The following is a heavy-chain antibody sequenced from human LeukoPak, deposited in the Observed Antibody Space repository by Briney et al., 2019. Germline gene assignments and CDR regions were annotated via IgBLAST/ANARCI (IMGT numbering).Heavy chain of an antibody. CDR2: IKQDGSEK. CDR1: GFTFSSYW. D-gene: IGHD5-12*01. V-gene: IGHV3-7*01. CDR3: ARDRGGYSGYDWEFMNY. J-gene: IGHJ4*02. Sequence: GSLRLSCAASGFTFSSYWMSWVRQAPGKGLEWVANIKQDGSEKYYVDSVKGRFTISRDNAKNSLYLQMNSLRAEDTAVYYCARDRGGYSGYDWEFMNYWGQGTLVTVSS.